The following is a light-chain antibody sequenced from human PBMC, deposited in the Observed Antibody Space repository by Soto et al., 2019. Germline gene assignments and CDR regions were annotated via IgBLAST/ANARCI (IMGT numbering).Light chain of an antibody. V-gene: IGKV3-15*01. CDR1: QSISSN. CDR2: GAS. Sequence: EIVMTQSPATLSVSPGERATLSCRASQSISSNLVWYQQKAGQAPRLLIYGASSRAPGIPDRFSGSGSGTEFTLTISSLQSEDSAVYYCQQYENWPQLTFGGGTKVDIK. CDR3: QQYENWPQLT. J-gene: IGKJ4*01.